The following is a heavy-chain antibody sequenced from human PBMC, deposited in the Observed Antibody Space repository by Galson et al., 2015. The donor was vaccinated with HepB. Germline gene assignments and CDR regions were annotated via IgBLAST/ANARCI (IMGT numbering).Heavy chain of an antibody. D-gene: IGHD3-16*01. CDR1: GFTFNNYA. CDR3: AKDSLGDDEFICSFDY. J-gene: IGHJ4*02. V-gene: IGHV3-23*01. Sequence: SLRLSCAVSGFTFNNYAMSWVRQTAGKGLEWVAALSISGDDAYYAGSVKGRFTISRDNSKNTLFLQMNSLRAEDTAIYYCAKDSLGDDEFICSFDYWGQGALVTVSS. CDR2: LSISGDDA.